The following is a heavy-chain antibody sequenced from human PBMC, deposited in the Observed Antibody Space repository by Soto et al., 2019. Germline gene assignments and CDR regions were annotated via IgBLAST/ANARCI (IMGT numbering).Heavy chain of an antibody. CDR2: INPSDGST. Sequence: QVQLVQSGAEVKKPGASVKVSCKASGYPFTSYYVHWVRQAPGQGLEWMGFINPSDGSTSYPQKFQGRVTMTRETSTSTVYMEVSSLRSEDTAVYYCAREMYTTRGSPFDYWGQRTLVTVSS. CDR1: GYPFTSYY. J-gene: IGHJ4*02. V-gene: IGHV1-46*01. CDR3: AREMYTTRGSPFDY. D-gene: IGHD3-16*01.